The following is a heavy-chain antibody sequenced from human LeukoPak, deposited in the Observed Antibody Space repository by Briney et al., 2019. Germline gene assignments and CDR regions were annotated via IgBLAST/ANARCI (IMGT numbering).Heavy chain of an antibody. CDR1: GFTVSSNY. J-gene: IGHJ5*02. CDR2: IYSGGST. CDR3: ARVSYDILTGYYNWFDP. D-gene: IGHD3-9*01. V-gene: IGHV3-66*01. Sequence: GGSLRLSCAASGFTVSSNYMSWVRQAPGKGLEWVSVIYSGGSTYYADSVKGRFTIPRDNSKNTLYLQMNSLRAEDTAVYYCARVSYDILTGYYNWFDPWGQGTLVTVSS.